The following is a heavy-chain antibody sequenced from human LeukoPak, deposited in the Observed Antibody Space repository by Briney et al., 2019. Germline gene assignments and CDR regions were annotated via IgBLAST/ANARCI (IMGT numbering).Heavy chain of an antibody. D-gene: IGHD1-1*01. CDR1: GGSISSSSYY. CDR2: IYYSGST. Sequence: SETLSLTCTVSGGSISSSSYYWGWIRQPPGKRLEWIGSIYYSGSTYYNPSLKSRVTISVDTSKNQFSLKLSSVTAADTAVYYCARANWNRRYYLDYWGQGTLVTVSS. J-gene: IGHJ4*02. CDR3: ARANWNRRYYLDY. V-gene: IGHV4-39*07.